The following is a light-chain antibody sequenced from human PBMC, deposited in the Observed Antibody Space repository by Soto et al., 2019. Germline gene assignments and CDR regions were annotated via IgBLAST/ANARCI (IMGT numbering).Light chain of an antibody. Sequence: QSALTQPASVSGSPGQSITISCTGTSSDVGSYHLVSWYQQHPGKAPKLMIYAVTERPSGISNRFSGSKSGSTASLTISGLRAEDEADYYCCTYAGNNVILFGGGTKVTVL. CDR1: SSDVGSYHL. V-gene: IGLV2-23*02. J-gene: IGLJ3*02. CDR3: CTYAGNNVIL. CDR2: AVT.